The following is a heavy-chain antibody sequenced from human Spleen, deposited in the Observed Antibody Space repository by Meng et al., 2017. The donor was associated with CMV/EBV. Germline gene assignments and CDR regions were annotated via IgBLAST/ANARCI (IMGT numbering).Heavy chain of an antibody. J-gene: IGHJ4*02. V-gene: IGHV5-51*01. Sequence: GSLRLSCKGSGYTFTSFWIGWVRQMPGKGLEWMGIIYPGDSDIRYSPSFQGQVTISADKSISTAYLQWSSLKASDSAMYYCARLGVSSTYFDYWGQATLVTVSS. CDR2: IYPGDSDI. D-gene: IGHD2-2*01. CDR1: GYTFTSFW. CDR3: ARLGVSSTYFDY.